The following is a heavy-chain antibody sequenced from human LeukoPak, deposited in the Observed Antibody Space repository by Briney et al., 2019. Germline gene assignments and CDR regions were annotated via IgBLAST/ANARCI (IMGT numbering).Heavy chain of an antibody. CDR2: INYSGKT. D-gene: IGHD3-22*01. CDR3: ARSSYSSGRYGGLDV. CDR1: GDSFTSTDDF. V-gene: IGHV4-39*01. Sequence: KPSETLSLTCTVSGDSFTSTDDFWGWIRQPPGKGLEWIGSINYSGKTYYNPSLKSRVIISVDTSKNQVSLRLSSVTAADTAAYYCARSSYSSGRYGGLDVWGQGTTVTVSS. J-gene: IGHJ6*02.